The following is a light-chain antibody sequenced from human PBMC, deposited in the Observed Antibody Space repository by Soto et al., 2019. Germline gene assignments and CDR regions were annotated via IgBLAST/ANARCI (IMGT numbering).Light chain of an antibody. J-gene: IGKJ5*01. CDR3: QQSYSTSIT. Sequence: DIQRTQSPSSLSVSVGDRFTITCRASQSISSYLNWYQQKPGKAPKLLIYAASSLQSGVPSRFSGSGSGTDFTLTISSLQPEDFATYYCQQSYSTSITVGQGTRLEIK. CDR1: QSISSY. CDR2: AAS. V-gene: IGKV1-39*01.